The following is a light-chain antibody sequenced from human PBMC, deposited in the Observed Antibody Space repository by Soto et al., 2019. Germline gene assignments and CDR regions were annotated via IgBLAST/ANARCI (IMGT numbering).Light chain of an antibody. V-gene: IGLV2-23*01. Sequence: QSALTQPASVSGSPGQSITISCTGTSSDVGSYNLVSWYQQHPGKAPKFMIYEGTKRPAGVANRFSGTNAGNTAYLTISGLQADDESDYYFCSYAGSRHDVFGTGTKVTVL. CDR3: CSYAGSRHDV. CDR1: SSDVGSYNL. CDR2: EGT. J-gene: IGLJ1*01.